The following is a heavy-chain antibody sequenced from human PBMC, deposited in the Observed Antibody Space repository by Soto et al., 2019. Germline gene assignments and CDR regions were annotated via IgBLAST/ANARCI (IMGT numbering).Heavy chain of an antibody. J-gene: IGHJ4*02. CDR3: ATAASLWGSSDY. V-gene: IGHV4-30-4*01. D-gene: IGHD3-10*01. Sequence: TLSLTCTVSGGSIGSGDFHWSWIRQPPGKGLEWIGYIYYSGSTYYNPSLKSRLTISVDTSKSQFSLRLSSVTAADTAVYFCATAASLWGSSDYWGQGTLVTVSS. CDR1: GGSIGSGDFH. CDR2: IYYSGST.